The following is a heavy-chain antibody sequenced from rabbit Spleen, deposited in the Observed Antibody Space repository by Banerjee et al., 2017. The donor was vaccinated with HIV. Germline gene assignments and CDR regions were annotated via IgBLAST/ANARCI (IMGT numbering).Heavy chain of an antibody. Sequence: QSLEESGGDLVKPGASLTLTCTVSGIDFSSCDDMCWVRQAPGKGPEWIACIVIGYGDAYYASWAKGRFTISKTSSTTVTLQMTSLTVADTATYYCAKNDAGSGYYYRLWGQGTLVTVS. V-gene: IGHV1S40*01. CDR1: GIDFSSCDD. CDR2: IVIGYGDA. CDR3: AKNDAGSGYYYRL. D-gene: IGHD8-1*01. J-gene: IGHJ4*01.